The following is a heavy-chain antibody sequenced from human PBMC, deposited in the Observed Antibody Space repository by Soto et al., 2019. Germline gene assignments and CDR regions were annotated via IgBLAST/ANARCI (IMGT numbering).Heavy chain of an antibody. J-gene: IGHJ4*02. CDR1: GGTFSSYA. CDR2: IIPIFGTA. CDR3: ARGGYSYAPFDY. Sequence: ASVKVSCKASGGTFSSYAISWVRQAPGQGLEWMGGIIPIFGTANYAQKFQGRVTITADESTSTAYMELSSLRSEDTAVYYCARGGYSYAPFDYWGQGTLVTVSS. V-gene: IGHV1-69*13. D-gene: IGHD5-18*01.